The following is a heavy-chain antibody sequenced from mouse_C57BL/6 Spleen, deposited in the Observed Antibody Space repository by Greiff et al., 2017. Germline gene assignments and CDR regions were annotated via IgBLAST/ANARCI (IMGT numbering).Heavy chain of an antibody. V-gene: IGHV1-55*01. CDR2: IYPGSGST. Sequence: QVQLQQSGAELVKPGASVKMSCKASGYTFTSYWITWVKQRPGQGLEWIGDIYPGSGSTNYNEKFKSKATLTVDTSSSTAYMQLSSLTSEDSAVYYGAREGAPYYYGSRGYAMDYWGQGTSVTVSS. J-gene: IGHJ4*01. CDR1: GYTFTSYW. CDR3: AREGAPYYYGSRGYAMDY. D-gene: IGHD1-1*01.